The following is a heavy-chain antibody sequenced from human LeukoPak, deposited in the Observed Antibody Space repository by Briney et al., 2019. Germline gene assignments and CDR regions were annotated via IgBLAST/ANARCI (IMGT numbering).Heavy chain of an antibody. Sequence: ASVTVSCKVSGYTLTELSMHWVRQAPGKGLEWMGGFDPEDGETIYAQKFQGRVTMTEDTSTDTAYMELSSLRSEDTAVYYCATVGDSSGYYYEGDYWGQGTLVTVSS. D-gene: IGHD3-22*01. CDR1: GYTLTELS. V-gene: IGHV1-24*01. CDR2: FDPEDGET. J-gene: IGHJ4*02. CDR3: ATVGDSSGYYYEGDY.